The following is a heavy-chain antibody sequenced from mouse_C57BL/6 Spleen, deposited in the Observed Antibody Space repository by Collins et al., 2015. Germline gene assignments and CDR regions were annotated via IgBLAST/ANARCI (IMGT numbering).Heavy chain of an antibody. CDR2: INTLSGEP. CDR3: AVYAYGVFNY. J-gene: IGHJ3*01. D-gene: IGHD1-1*01. CDR1: GYTFTSAG. Sequence: QIQLVQSGPELKKPGETVKISCKASGYTFTSAGMQWVQRMPGKGFKWIGWINTLSGEPKYTEDFKGRFAFSLETSANTAYLQISNLKNEDTATYFCAVYAYGVFNYWGQGTLVTVSA. V-gene: IGHV9-4*01.